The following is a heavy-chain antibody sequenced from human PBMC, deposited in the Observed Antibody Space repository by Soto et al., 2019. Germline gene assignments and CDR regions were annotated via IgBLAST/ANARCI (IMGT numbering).Heavy chain of an antibody. CDR2: IWYDGSNK. CDR1: GFTFSNYG. CDR3: VRDIASAYFHL. Sequence: QVQLVESGGGVVQPGRSLRLSCAASGFTFSNYGMHWVRQAPGKGLEWVAVIWYDGSNKYYADSVKGRFTISRDNSKNTLYLQMNSLRAEDTAVFYCVRDIASAYFHLWGRCTLVTVSS. J-gene: IGHJ2*01. D-gene: IGHD2-2*01. V-gene: IGHV3-33*01.